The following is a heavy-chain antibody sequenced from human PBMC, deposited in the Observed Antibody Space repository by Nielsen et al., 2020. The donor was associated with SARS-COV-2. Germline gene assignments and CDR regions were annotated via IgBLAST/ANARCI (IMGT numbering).Heavy chain of an antibody. CDR2: IFSNDEK. J-gene: IGHJ6*03. CDR3: ARIQLELRLFYFYYSMDV. D-gene: IGHD1-7*01. Sequence: SGPTLVKPTETLTLTCTVSGFSLSNARTGVGWIRQPPGRALESLAHIFSNDEKSYSTSLKSRLTISKDTSKSQVVLTMTNMDPVDTATYYCARIQLELRLFYFYYSMDVWGKGTTVTVSS. CDR1: GFSLSNARTG. V-gene: IGHV2-26*01.